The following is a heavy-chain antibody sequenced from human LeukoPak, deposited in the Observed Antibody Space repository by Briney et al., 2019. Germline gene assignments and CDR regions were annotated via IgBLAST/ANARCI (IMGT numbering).Heavy chain of an antibody. CDR3: ARHYYDSSGYYHHDY. Sequence: SETLSLTCTVSGGSISSYYWSWIRQPPGKGLEWVGDIYYSGSTNYNPSLKSRVTISVDTSKNQFSLRLSSVTAADTAVYYCARHYYDSSGYYHHDYWGQGTLVTVSS. V-gene: IGHV4-59*08. D-gene: IGHD3-22*01. J-gene: IGHJ4*02. CDR1: GGSISSYY. CDR2: IYYSGST.